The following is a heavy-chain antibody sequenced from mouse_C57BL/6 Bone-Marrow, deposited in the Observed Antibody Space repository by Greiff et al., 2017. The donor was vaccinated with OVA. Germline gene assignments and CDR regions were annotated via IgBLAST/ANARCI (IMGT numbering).Heavy chain of an antibody. CDR3: AKKAIYYYVWFAY. Sequence: VQLQQSGPGLVQPSQSLSITCTVSGFSLTSYGVHWVRQSPGKGLEWLGVIWRGGSTDYNEAFMSSLSITKDNSKSQVFFKMNSLQADDTAIYYCAKKAIYYYVWFAYWGQGTLVTVSA. D-gene: IGHD1-1*01. CDR2: IWRGGST. V-gene: IGHV2-5*01. CDR1: GFSLTSYG. J-gene: IGHJ3*01.